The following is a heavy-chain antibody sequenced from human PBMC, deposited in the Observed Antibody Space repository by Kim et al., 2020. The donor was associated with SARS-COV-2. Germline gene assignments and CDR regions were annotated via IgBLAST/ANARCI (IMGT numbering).Heavy chain of an antibody. V-gene: IGHV3-33*05. CDR2: ISYDGSNK. CDR1: GFTFSSYG. CDR3: ARDQSAGYSSSWNDY. D-gene: IGHD6-13*01. Sequence: GGSLRLSCAASGFTFSSYGMHWVRQAPGKGLEWVAVISYDGSNKYYADSVKGRFTISRDNSKNTLYLQMNSLRAEDTAVYYSARDQSAGYSSSWNDYWGQGTLVTVSS. J-gene: IGHJ4*02.